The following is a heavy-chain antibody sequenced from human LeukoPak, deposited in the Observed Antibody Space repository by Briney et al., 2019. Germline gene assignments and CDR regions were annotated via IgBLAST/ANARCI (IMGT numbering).Heavy chain of an antibody. CDR1: GYTLTELS. V-gene: IGHV1-24*01. D-gene: IGHD6-19*01. CDR2: FDPEDGET. Sequence: GASVKVSCKVSGYTLTELSMHWVRQAPGKGLEWMGGFDPEDGETIYAQKFQGRVTMTEDTSTDTAYMELSSLRSEDTAVYYCATRVKGSGWYSMGGDYWGQGTLVTVSS. J-gene: IGHJ4*02. CDR3: ATRVKGSGWYSMGGDY.